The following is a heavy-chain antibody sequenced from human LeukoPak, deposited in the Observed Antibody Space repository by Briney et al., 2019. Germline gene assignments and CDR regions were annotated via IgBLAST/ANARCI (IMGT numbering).Heavy chain of an antibody. CDR3: ARDQGILFFDS. D-gene: IGHD2-21*01. V-gene: IGHV3-7*01. J-gene: IGHJ4*02. Sequence: GGSLRLSCSASGYTFSNYWMSWVRQAPGKGLEYVANIKQDGSETYYVDSVKGRFTISRDNAKNSLYLPMNSLRVEDTAVYYCARDQGILFFDSWGQGTLVTVSS. CDR2: IKQDGSET. CDR1: GYTFSNYW.